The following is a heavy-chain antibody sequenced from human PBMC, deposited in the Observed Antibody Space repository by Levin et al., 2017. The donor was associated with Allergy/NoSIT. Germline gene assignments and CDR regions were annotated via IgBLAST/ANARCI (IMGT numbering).Heavy chain of an antibody. CDR3: ARGVFRGLGSVESDF. D-gene: IGHD2-15*01. J-gene: IGHJ4*02. Sequence: LVASVKVSCKASGYTFTRNYIQWLRQAPGQGLEWMGWISPDTGITHFAQKFQGRVTMTSDTSISTAYMELTRLISDDTAIYYCARGVFRGLGSVESDFWGQGTLVTVSS. CDR2: ISPDTGIT. CDR1: GYTFTRNY. V-gene: IGHV1-2*03.